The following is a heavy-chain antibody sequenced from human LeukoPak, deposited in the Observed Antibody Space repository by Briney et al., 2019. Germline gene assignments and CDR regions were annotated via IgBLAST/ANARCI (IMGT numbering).Heavy chain of an antibody. D-gene: IGHD3-22*01. V-gene: IGHV4-31*03. CDR2: IYYSGST. Sequence: SQTLSLTCTVSGGSISSGGYYWSWIRQHPGKGLEWIGYIYYSGSTYYNPSLKSRVTISVDTSKNQFSLKLGSVTAADTAVYYCARARGDYYDSSGYPYLWGQGTLVTVSS. CDR1: GGSISSGGYY. CDR3: ARARGDYYDSSGYPYL. J-gene: IGHJ4*02.